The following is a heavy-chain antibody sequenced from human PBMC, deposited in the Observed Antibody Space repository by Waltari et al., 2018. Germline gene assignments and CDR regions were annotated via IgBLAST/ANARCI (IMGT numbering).Heavy chain of an antibody. CDR2: IYSGGST. V-gene: IGHV3-53*01. CDR3: ARGLGAYYYYGMDV. D-gene: IGHD1-26*01. J-gene: IGHJ6*02. CDR1: GFTVSSNY. Sequence: EVQLVESGGGLIQPGGSLRLSCAASGFTVSSNYMSWVRQAPGKGLEWVSVIYSGGSTYYADSGKGRFTISRDNSKNTLYLQMNSLRAEDTAVYYCARGLGAYYYYGMDVWGQGTTVTVSS.